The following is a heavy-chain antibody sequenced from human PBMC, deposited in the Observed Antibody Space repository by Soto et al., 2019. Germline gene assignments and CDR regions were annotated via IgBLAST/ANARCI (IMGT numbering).Heavy chain of an antibody. D-gene: IGHD2-2*01. CDR2: IYYSGST. J-gene: IGHJ3*02. CDR3: ARDRGLPDSIVVPAAPTPAAIYAFDI. CDR1: GGSISSGGYY. V-gene: IGHV4-31*03. Sequence: PSETLSLTCTVSGGSISSGGYYWGWIRQHPGKSLEWIGYIYYSGSTYYNPSLKSRVTISVDTSKNQFSLKLSSVTAADTAVYYCARDRGLPDSIVVPAAPTPAAIYAFDIWGQGTMVTVSS.